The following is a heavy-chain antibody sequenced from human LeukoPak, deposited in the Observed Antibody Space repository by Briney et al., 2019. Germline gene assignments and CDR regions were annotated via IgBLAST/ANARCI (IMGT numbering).Heavy chain of an antibody. V-gene: IGHV1-18*04. D-gene: IGHD2-15*01. CDR1: GYTFTSYG. J-gene: IGHJ5*02. Sequence: ASVKVSCKASGYTFTSYGISWVRQAPGQGLEWMGWISAYNGNTNYAQKLQGRVNMTTGTSTSTAYMELRSLRSDDTAVYYCARSRLRGDWFDPWGQGTLVTVSS. CDR3: ARSRLRGDWFDP. CDR2: ISAYNGNT.